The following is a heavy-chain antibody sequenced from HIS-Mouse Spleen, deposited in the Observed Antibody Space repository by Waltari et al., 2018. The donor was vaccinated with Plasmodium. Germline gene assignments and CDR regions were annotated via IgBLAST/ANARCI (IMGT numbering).Heavy chain of an antibody. CDR1: GFTFSSYS. V-gene: IGHV3-21*01. J-gene: IGHJ2*01. CDR2: ISSSSSYI. Sequence: EVQLVESGGGLVKPGGSLRLSCAASGFTFSSYSMTWVRQAPGKGLEWVSSISSSSSYIYYADSVKGRFTSSRDNAKNSLYLQMNSLRAEDTAVYYCAREDILTGYYNDYWYFDLWGRGTLVTVSS. D-gene: IGHD3-9*01. CDR3: AREDILTGYYNDYWYFDL.